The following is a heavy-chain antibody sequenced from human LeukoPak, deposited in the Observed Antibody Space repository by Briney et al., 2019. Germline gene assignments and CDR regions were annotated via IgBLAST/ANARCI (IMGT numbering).Heavy chain of an antibody. CDR3: ARDPYCTNGVCLDY. CDR2: ISYDGSNK. CDR1: GFTFSSYA. D-gene: IGHD2-8*01. Sequence: GGSLRLSCAASGFTFSSYAMHWVRQAPGKGLEWVAVISYDGSNKYYADSVKGRFTISRDNSKNTLYLQMNSLRAEDTAVYYCARDPYCTNGVCLDYWGQGTLVTVSS. V-gene: IGHV3-30*04. J-gene: IGHJ4*02.